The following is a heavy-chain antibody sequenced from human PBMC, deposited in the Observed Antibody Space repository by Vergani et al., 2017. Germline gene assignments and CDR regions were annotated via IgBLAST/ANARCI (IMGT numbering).Heavy chain of an antibody. CDR3: ARDRGYEWAFDI. Sequence: QLQLQESGPGLVKPSETLSLTCTVSGGSISSSSYYWGWIRQPPGKGLEWIGSIYYSGSTYYNPSLKCRVTISVDTSKNQFALKLSSVTAADTAVYYCARDRGYEWAFDIWGQGTMVTVSS. V-gene: IGHV4-39*07. D-gene: IGHD2-2*01. J-gene: IGHJ3*02. CDR2: IYYSGST. CDR1: GGSISSSSYY.